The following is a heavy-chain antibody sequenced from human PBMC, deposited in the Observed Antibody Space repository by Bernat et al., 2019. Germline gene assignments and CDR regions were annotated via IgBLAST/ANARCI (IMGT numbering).Heavy chain of an antibody. V-gene: IGHV5-51*01. J-gene: IGHJ4*02. D-gene: IGHD5-18*01. CDR2: IYPGDSDT. CDR1: GYSFTSYW. CDR3: ARHTLIPEGHSYGYGFDY. Sequence: EVQLVQSGAEVKKPGESLKISCKGSGYSFTSYWIGWVRQMPGKGLEWMGIIYPGDSDTRYSPSFPGQVTISADKSISTAYLQWSSRKASDTAMYYCARHTLIPEGHSYGYGFDYWGQGTLVTVSS.